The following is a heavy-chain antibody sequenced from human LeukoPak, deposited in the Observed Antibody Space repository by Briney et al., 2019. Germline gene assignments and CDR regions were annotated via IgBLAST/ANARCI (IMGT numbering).Heavy chain of an antibody. J-gene: IGHJ3*02. V-gene: IGHV4-59*11. Sequence: SETLSLTCTVSGGSISSHYWSWIRQPPGKGREWMGYIYYSGSTNYNPSLKSRVTMSVDTSKNQFSPKLSSVTAADTAVYFCTRSIYYYDSSGYYRDAFDIWGQGTMVTVSS. CDR3: TRSIYYYDSSGYYRDAFDI. CDR1: GGSISSHY. D-gene: IGHD3-22*01. CDR2: IYYSGST.